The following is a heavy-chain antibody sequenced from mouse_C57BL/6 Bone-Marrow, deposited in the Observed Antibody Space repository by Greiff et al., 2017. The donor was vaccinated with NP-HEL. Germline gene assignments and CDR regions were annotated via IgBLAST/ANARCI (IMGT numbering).Heavy chain of an antibody. V-gene: IGHV8-12*01. CDR1: GFSLSTSGMG. CDR2: IYWDDDT. CDR3: ASGFPWFAY. Sequence: QVTLKESGPGILQSSQTLSLTCSFSGFSLSTSGMGVSWIRQPSGKGLEWLAHIYWDDDTRYNPALKSRLTISKDTSRNQVFLKITSVDTADTATYYCASGFPWFAYWGQGTLVTVSA. J-gene: IGHJ3*01. D-gene: IGHD4-1*01.